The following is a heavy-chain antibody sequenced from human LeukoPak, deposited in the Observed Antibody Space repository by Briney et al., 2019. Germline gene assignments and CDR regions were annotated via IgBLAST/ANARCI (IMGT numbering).Heavy chain of an antibody. CDR1: GFTFSSYW. V-gene: IGHV3-74*01. CDR3: ARALAVAGTGGYDP. D-gene: IGHD6-19*01. Sequence: GGSLRLSCAASGFTFSSYWMHWVRQAPGKGLVWVSRINSDGSSTSYADSVKGRFTISRDNAKNTLYLQMNSLRADDTAVYYCARALAVAGTGGYDPWGQGTLVTVSS. CDR2: INSDGSST. J-gene: IGHJ5*02.